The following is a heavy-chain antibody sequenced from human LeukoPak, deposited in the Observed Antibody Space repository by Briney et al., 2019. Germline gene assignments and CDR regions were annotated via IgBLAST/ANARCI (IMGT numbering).Heavy chain of an antibody. CDR3: AKLGGIVGATSPDY. Sequence: GGSLRLSCAASGFTSSSYGMSWVRQAPGKGLEWVSAISGSGGSTYYADSVKGRFTISRDNSKNTLYLQMNSLRAEDTAVYYCAKLGGIVGATSPDYWGQGTLVTVSS. CDR1: GFTSSSYG. V-gene: IGHV3-23*01. D-gene: IGHD1-26*01. CDR2: ISGSGGST. J-gene: IGHJ4*02.